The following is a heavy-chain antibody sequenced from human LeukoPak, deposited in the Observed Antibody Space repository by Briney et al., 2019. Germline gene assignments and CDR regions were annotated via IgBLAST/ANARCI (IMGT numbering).Heavy chain of an antibody. D-gene: IGHD3-10*01. CDR1: GGSISSYY. CDR3: ARVIRGSGSLGWFDP. CDR2: IYYSGST. J-gene: IGHJ5*02. Sequence: SETLSLTCTVSGGSISSYYWSWIRQPPGKGLEWIGYIYYSGSTNYNPSLKSRVTISVDTSKNQFSLKLSSVTAADTAVYYCARVIRGSGSLGWFDPWGQGTLVTVSS. V-gene: IGHV4-59*08.